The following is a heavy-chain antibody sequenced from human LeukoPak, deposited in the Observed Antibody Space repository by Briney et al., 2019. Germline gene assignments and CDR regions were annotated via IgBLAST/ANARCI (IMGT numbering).Heavy chain of an antibody. V-gene: IGHV5-51*01. D-gene: IGHD6-13*01. CDR1: GYSFTSYW. CDR3: ARTAGYSSSWRMSWFDP. Sequence: GESLKISCKGSGYSFTSYWIGWVRQMPGKGLEWIGIIYPGDSDTRYSPSFQGQVTISADKSISTAYLQWSSLKASDTAMYYCARTAGYSSSWRMSWFDPWGQGTLVTVSS. CDR2: IYPGDSDT. J-gene: IGHJ5*02.